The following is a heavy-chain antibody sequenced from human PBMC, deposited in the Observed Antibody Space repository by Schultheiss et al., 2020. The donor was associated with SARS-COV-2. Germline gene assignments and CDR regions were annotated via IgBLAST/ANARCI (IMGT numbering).Heavy chain of an antibody. CDR1: GYSISRGYY. J-gene: IGHJ5*02. D-gene: IGHD3-3*01. V-gene: IGHV4-38-2*01. Sequence: SETLSLTCAVSGYSISRGYYWSWIRQPAGKGLEWIGRIYTSGSTNYNPSLKTRVTISVDTSKNQFSLKLSSVTAADTAVYYCARSDWSWFDPWGQGILVTVSS. CDR2: IYTSGST. CDR3: ARSDWSWFDP.